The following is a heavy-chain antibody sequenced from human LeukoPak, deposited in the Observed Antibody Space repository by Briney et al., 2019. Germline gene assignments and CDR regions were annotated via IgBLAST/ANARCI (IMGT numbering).Heavy chain of an antibody. Sequence: TGGSLRLSCAASGFTFSSCGMHWVRQAPGKGLEWVAVISYDGSNKYYADSVKGRFTISRDNSKNTLYLQMNSLRAEDTAVYYCAKTGSRYDILTGYYNGGFDYWGQGTLVTVSS. CDR1: GFTFSSCG. V-gene: IGHV3-30*18. CDR3: AKTGSRYDILTGYYNGGFDY. CDR2: ISYDGSNK. J-gene: IGHJ4*02. D-gene: IGHD3-9*01.